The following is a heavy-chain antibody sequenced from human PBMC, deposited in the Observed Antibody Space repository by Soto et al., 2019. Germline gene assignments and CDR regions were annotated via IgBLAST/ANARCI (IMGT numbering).Heavy chain of an antibody. CDR2: ISAYNGNT. J-gene: IGHJ4*02. V-gene: IGHV1-18*04. D-gene: IGHD3-16*01. Sequence: ASVKVSCKASGYTFTSYGISWVRQAPGQGLEWMGWISAYNGNTNYAQKLQGRVTMTTDTSTSTAYMELRSLRSDDTAVYYCASDNVPIRAAPYYFDYWGQGTLVTVYS. CDR3: ASDNVPIRAAPYYFDY. CDR1: GYTFTSYG.